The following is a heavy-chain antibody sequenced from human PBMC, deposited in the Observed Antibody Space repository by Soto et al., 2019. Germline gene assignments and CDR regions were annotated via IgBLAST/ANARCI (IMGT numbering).Heavy chain of an antibody. CDR3: ARVGDTDAFDI. Sequence: QVQLQESGPGLVKPSGTLSLTCAVSGGSISSSNWWSWVRQPPGKGLEWIGEIYHSGSTNYNPSLRRRGTISVDKSMTQFSLELSSVTAAGTAVYYCARVGDTDAFDIWGQGTMVTVSS. CDR2: IYHSGST. J-gene: IGHJ3*02. V-gene: IGHV4-4*02. D-gene: IGHD1-26*01. CDR1: GGSISSSNW.